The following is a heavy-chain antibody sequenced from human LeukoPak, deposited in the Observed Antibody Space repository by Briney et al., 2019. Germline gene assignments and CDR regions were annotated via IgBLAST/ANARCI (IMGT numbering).Heavy chain of an antibody. J-gene: IGHJ4*02. CDR1: GFTFSNYW. Sequence: GGSLRLSCAASGFTFSNYWMTWVRQAPGKGLEWVANIKQDGSEKYYVDSVKGRFTISRDNAKSSLSLQMNSLRAEDTAVYCCARGLDYWGQGTLVTVSS. V-gene: IGHV3-7*05. CDR2: IKQDGSEK. CDR3: ARGLDY.